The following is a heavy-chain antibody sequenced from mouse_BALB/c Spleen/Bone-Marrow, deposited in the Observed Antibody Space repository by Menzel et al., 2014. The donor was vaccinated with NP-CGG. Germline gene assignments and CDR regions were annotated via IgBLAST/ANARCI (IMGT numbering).Heavy chain of an antibody. J-gene: IGHJ4*01. Sequence: DVMLVESGGGLVQPGGSRKLSCAASGFTFSSFAMHWVRQAPEKGLEWVAYISSGSITIYYADTVKGRFTISRDNPKNTLFLQMTSLRSEDTAMYYCVRDYGYGAMDYWGRGTSVTVSS. V-gene: IGHV5-17*02. CDR2: ISSGSITI. D-gene: IGHD1-2*01. CDR1: GFTFSSFA. CDR3: VRDYGYGAMDY.